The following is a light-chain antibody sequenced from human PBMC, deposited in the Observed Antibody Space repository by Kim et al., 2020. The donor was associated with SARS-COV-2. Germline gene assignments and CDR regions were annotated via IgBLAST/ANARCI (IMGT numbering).Light chain of an antibody. J-gene: IGKJ4*01. CDR2: GAS. V-gene: IGKV3-15*01. Sequence: LSPGDRATLSCRASQSIGSNLAWYQQKPGQAPRLLIYGASTRATGIPARFSGSGSGTEFTLTISSLQSEDFAGYFCQHYNSWPVTFGGGTKVDIK. CDR3: QHYNSWPVT. CDR1: QSIGSN.